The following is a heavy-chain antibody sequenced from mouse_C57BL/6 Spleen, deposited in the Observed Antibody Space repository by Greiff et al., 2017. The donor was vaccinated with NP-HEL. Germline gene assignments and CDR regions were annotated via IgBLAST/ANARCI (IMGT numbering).Heavy chain of an antibody. V-gene: IGHV1-82*01. CDR2: IYPGDGDT. CDR1: GYAFSSSW. CDR3: ARLRRELGRGYFDY. J-gene: IGHJ2*01. D-gene: IGHD4-1*01. Sequence: QVQLQQSGPELVKPGASVKISCKASGYAFSSSWMNWVKQRPGKGLEWIGRIYPGDGDTNYNGKFKGKATLTADKSSSTAYMQLSSLTSEDSAVYCCARLRRELGRGYFDYWGQGTTLTVSS.